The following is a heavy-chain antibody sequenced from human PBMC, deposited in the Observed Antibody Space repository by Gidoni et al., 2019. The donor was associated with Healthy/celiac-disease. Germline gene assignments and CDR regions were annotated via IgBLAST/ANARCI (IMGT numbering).Heavy chain of an antibody. CDR3: ARDEGAVAGKLNWFDP. CDR1: GGSISSSSYY. V-gene: IGHV4-39*07. Sequence: QLQLQESGPGLVKPSETLSLTCTVSGGSISSSSYYWGWIRQPPGKGLEWIGSIYYSGSTYYNPSLKSRVTISVDMSKNQFSLKLSSVTAADTAVYYCARDEGAVAGKLNWFDPWGQGTLVTVSS. CDR2: IYYSGST. J-gene: IGHJ5*02. D-gene: IGHD6-19*01.